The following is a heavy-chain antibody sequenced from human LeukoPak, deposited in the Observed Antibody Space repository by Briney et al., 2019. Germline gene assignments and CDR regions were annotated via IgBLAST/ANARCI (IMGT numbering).Heavy chain of an antibody. CDR3: TTAYYDSSGYHPLGY. D-gene: IGHD3-22*01. CDR1: GFTFSNAW. V-gene: IGHV3-15*01. J-gene: IGHJ4*02. Sequence: GGSLRLSCAASGFTFSNAWMSWVRQAPGKGLEWVGRIKSKTDGGTTDYAAPVKGRFTISRDDSKNTLYLQMNSLKTDDTAVYYCTTAYYDSSGYHPLGYWGQGTLVTVSS. CDR2: IKSKTDGGTT.